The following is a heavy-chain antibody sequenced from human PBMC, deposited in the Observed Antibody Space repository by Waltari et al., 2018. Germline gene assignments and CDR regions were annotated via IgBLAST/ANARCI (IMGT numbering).Heavy chain of an antibody. CDR2: IYHSGST. J-gene: IGHJ5*02. D-gene: IGHD1-26*01. Sequence: QVQLQESGPGLVKPSETLSPTCPVSGYSISSGYYWGWIRQPPGKGLEWIGSIYHSGSTYYNPSLKSRVTISVDTSKNQFSLKLSSVTAADTAVHYCARQGEEWELQPWGQGTLVTVSS. V-gene: IGHV4-38-2*01. CDR1: GYSISSGYY. CDR3: ARQGEEWELQP.